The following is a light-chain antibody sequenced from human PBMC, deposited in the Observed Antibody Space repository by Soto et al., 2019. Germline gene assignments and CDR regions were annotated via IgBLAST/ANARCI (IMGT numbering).Light chain of an antibody. CDR1: QSVSNNY. CDR3: QKFNKWPWT. CDR2: GAS. J-gene: IGKJ1*01. V-gene: IGKV3-20*01. Sequence: EIVLTQSPGTLSLSPVERATLSCRASQSVSNNYLAWYQQKPGQAPRLLIFGASIRDTGIPDRFSGSGSGTDFTLTISRLESEDFAVYYCQKFNKWPWTFGQGTKVDTK.